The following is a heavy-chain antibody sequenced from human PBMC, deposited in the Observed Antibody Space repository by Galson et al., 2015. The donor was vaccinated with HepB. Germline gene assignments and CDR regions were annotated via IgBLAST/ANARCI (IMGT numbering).Heavy chain of an antibody. CDR2: ISYDGSNK. CDR1: GFTFSSYA. D-gene: IGHD6-13*01. Sequence: SLRLSCAASGFTFSSYAMHWVRQAPGKGLEWVAVISYDGSNKYYADSVKGRFTISRDNSKNTLYLQMNSLRAEDTAVYYCAREGGAIAAAGTFGLHYWGQGTLVTVSS. J-gene: IGHJ4*02. CDR3: AREGGAIAAAGTFGLHY. V-gene: IGHV3-30-3*01.